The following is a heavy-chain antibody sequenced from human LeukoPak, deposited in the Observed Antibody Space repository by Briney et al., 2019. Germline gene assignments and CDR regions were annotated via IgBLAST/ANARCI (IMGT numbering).Heavy chain of an antibody. D-gene: IGHD3-10*01. CDR2: IYHSGST. J-gene: IGHJ5*02. CDR3: ARSYGSGSHYFDP. Sequence: PSQTLSLTCAVSGGSISSGGYSWSWIRQPPGKGLEWIGYIYHSGSTYYNPSLKSRVTISVDRSKNQFSLKLSSVTAADMAVYYCARSYGSGSHYFDPWGQGTLVTVSS. CDR1: GGSISSGGYS. V-gene: IGHV4-30-2*01.